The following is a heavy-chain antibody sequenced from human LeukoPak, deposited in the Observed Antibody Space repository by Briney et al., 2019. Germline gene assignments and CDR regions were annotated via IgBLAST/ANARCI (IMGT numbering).Heavy chain of an antibody. CDR3: AKDLDILTGYYDY. J-gene: IGHJ4*02. CDR2: ISGSGGST. Sequence: PGGSPRLSCAASGFTFSSYAMSWVRQAPGKGLEWVSAISGSGGSTYYADSVKGRFTISRDNSKNTLYLQMNSLRAEDTAVYYCAKDLDILTGYYDYWGQGTLVTVSS. D-gene: IGHD3-9*01. V-gene: IGHV3-23*01. CDR1: GFTFSSYA.